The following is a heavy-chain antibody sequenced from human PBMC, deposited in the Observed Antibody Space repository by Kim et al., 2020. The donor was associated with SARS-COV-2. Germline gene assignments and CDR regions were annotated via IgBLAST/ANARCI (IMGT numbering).Heavy chain of an antibody. CDR1: GGSVSSGSYY. Sequence: SETLSLTCTVSGGSVSSGSYYWSWIRQPPGKGLEWIGYIYYSGSTNYNPSLKSRVTISVDTSKNQFSLKLSSVTAAATAVYYCVRDDGIGLDYCVQGTL. CDR2: IYYSGST. V-gene: IGHV4-61*01. J-gene: IGHJ4*02. D-gene: IGHD3-3*02. CDR3: VRDDGIGLDY.